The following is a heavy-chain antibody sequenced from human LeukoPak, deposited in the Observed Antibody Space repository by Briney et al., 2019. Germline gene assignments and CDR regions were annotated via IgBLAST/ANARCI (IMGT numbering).Heavy chain of an antibody. V-gene: IGHV4-59*01. CDR1: GGSISSYY. Sequence: SETLSLTCTVSGGSISSYYWSWIRQPPGKGLEWIGYIYYSGSTNYNPSLKSRVTISVDTSKNQFSLKLSSVTAADTAVYYCARAPIVGAPHDAFDIWGQGQWSPSLQ. CDR2: IYYSGST. J-gene: IGHJ3*02. CDR3: ARAPIVGAPHDAFDI. D-gene: IGHD1-26*01.